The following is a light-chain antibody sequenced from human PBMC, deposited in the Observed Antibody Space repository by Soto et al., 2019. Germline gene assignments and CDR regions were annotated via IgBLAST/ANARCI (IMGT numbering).Light chain of an antibody. V-gene: IGKV3-20*01. J-gene: IGKJ1*01. CDR3: QQYDTSPWT. CDR2: GAS. CDR1: QSVSSSF. Sequence: EIVLTQSPGTLSLSPGERATLSCRASQSVSSSFLAWYQQKPGQAPRLLIYGASSRAPGIPDSFSGSGSGTDFTLTISRLETKDFAVYYCQQYDTSPWTFGQGTKVEIK.